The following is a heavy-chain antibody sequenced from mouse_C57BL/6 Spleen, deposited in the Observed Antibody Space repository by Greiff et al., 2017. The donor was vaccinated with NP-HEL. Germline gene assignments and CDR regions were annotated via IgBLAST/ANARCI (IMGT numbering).Heavy chain of an antibody. D-gene: IGHD2-4*01. CDR2: ISDGGSYT. Sequence: EVMLVESGGGLVKPGGSLKLSCAASGFTFSSYAMSWVRQTPEKRLEWVATISDGGSYTYYPDKVKGRFTISRDNAKNNLYLQRSHLKSEDTAMYYCARDKGYDYDGGYYFGYWGQGATLTVSS. CDR1: GFTFSSYA. CDR3: ARDKGYDYDGGYYFGY. J-gene: IGHJ2*01. V-gene: IGHV5-4*01.